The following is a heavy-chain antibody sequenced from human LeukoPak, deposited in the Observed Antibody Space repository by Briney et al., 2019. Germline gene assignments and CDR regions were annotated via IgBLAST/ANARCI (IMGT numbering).Heavy chain of an antibody. CDR3: ASRGYSYGNYFDY. J-gene: IGHJ4*02. CDR2: IYYSGST. D-gene: IGHD5-18*01. CDR1: GGSISNSNYY. V-gene: IGHV4-39*01. Sequence: PSETLSLTCTVSGGSISNSNYYWGWIRQPPGKGLEWIGSIYYSGSTYYNPSLKSRVTTSVDTSKNQFSLKLNSVAAADTAVYYCASRGYSYGNYFDYWGQGTLVTVSS.